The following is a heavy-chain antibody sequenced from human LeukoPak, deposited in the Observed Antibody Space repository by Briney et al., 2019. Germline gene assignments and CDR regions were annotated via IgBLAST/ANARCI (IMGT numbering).Heavy chain of an antibody. CDR2: LYASGSA. J-gene: IGHJ4*02. D-gene: IGHD2-15*01. CDR1: GGSISSYY. V-gene: IGHV4-4*07. Sequence: PSETLSLTCTVSGGSISSYYRSWIRQPAGKGQEWIGRLYASGSATSNPSLKSRVTISVDTSKNQLSLKVYSVTAADTAVYYCGRTDCSGGSCYSSDNWGQGTLVTVSS. CDR3: GRTDCSGGSCYSSDN.